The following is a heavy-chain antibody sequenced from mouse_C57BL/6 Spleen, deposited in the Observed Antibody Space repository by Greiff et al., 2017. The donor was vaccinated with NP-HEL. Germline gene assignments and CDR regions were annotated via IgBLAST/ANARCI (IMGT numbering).Heavy chain of an antibody. V-gene: IGHV1-18*01. CDR3: AIGGYDGYFDC. CDR1: GYTFTDYN. D-gene: IGHD2-2*01. CDR2: INPNNGGT. J-gene: IGHJ2*01. Sequence: VQLQQSGPELVKPGASVTIPCKASGYTFTDYNLDWVKQSHGKSLEWIGDINPNNGGTIYNQKFKGKATLTVDKSSSTAYMELRSLTSEDTAVYYCAIGGYDGYFDCGGQGTTLTVSS.